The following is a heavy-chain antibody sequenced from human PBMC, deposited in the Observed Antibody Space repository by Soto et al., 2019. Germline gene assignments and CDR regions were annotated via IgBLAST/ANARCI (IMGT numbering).Heavy chain of an antibody. J-gene: IGHJ2*01. D-gene: IGHD2-21*02. Sequence: EVQLLESGGGLVQPRGSLRLSCAASGTSISNYAMSWVRQAPGKGLEWVSAISGGGRSTYYADSVRGRFTISRDNSKNTRYLQMNNLRAEDTAVYYCAITPNCGRDCYAGGYWLFDIWGRGTLVTVAA. CDR1: GTSISNYA. CDR3: AITPNCGRDCYAGGYWLFDI. CDR2: ISGGGRST. V-gene: IGHV3-23*01.